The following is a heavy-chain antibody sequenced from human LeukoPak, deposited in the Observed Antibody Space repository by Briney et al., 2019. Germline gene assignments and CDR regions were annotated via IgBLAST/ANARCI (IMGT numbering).Heavy chain of an antibody. CDR1: GFTFSNAW. CDR3: ATFVGDIVVVPAAIFS. Sequence: GGSLRLSCAASGFTFSNAWMSWVRQAPGKGLEWVGRIKSKTDGGTTDYAAPVKGRFTISRDDSKNTLYLQMNSLRAEDTAVYYCATFVGDIVVVPAAIFSWGQGTLVTVSS. CDR2: IKSKTDGGTT. D-gene: IGHD2-2*01. J-gene: IGHJ5*02. V-gene: IGHV3-15*01.